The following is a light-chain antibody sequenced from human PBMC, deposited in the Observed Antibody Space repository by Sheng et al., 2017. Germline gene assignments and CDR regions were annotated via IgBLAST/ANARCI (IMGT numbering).Light chain of an antibody. CDR1: SSDIGGHNH. CDR2: DVI. CDR3: TSFTSSITWV. J-gene: IGLJ3*02. Sequence: QSALTQPASVSGSPGQSITISCTGSSSDIGGHNHVSWLQQLPGKAPKLIIHDVIHRPSGVSSRFSGSKSGTTASLTISGLQAEDEADYYCTSFTSSITWVFGGGTKLTVL. V-gene: IGLV2-14*03.